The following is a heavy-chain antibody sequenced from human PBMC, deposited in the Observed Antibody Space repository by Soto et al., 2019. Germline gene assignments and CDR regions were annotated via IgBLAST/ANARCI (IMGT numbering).Heavy chain of an antibody. CDR1: GASISSRSSY. CDR3: ATTRGIAVGGSFDH. D-gene: IGHD6-13*01. J-gene: IGHJ5*02. V-gene: IGHV4-39*01. Sequence: SETLSLTCIVSGASISSRSSYWGWIRQPPGKGLEWVGTFYSGSTYNNPSLKSRVTVSVDTSKNQFSLKLSSVAAEDTAIYYCATTRGIAVGGSFDHWGQGTLVTVSS. CDR2: FYSGST.